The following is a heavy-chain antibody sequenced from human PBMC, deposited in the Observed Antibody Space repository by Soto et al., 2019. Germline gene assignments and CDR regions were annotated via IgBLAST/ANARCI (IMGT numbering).Heavy chain of an antibody. CDR3: AVRLWFGEVLQPPDYYMDV. CDR1: GFTFGRYI. CDR2: TTSGSNDI. V-gene: IGHV3-21*02. D-gene: IGHD3-10*01. J-gene: IGHJ6*03. Sequence: EVQLVESGGGLVKPGGSLRLSCAASGFTFGRYIMNWVRQAPGRGLEWVSSTTSGSNDIHYADSVKCRFTISRDNAKNSLYLQMISLRAEDTAVYSCAVRLWFGEVLQPPDYYMDVWGKGNTVTVSS.